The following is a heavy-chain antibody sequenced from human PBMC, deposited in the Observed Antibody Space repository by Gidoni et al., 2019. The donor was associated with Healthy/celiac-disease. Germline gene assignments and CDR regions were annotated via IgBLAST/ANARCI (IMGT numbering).Heavy chain of an antibody. CDR1: GFTFSSYA. Sequence: EVQLLESGGGLVQPGGSLRLSCAASGFTFSSYAMSWVRQAPGKGLGGVSVISGSGGSTYYADSVKGRFTISRDNSKNTLYLQMNSLRAEETAVYYCAKSRGDYVWGSYRYTAFDYWGQGTLVTVSS. D-gene: IGHD3-16*02. CDR2: ISGSGGST. CDR3: AKSRGDYVWGSYRYTAFDY. J-gene: IGHJ4*02. V-gene: IGHV3-23*01.